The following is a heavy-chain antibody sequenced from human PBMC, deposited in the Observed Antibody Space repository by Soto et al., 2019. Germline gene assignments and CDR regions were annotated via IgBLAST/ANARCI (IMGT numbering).Heavy chain of an antibody. CDR2: IKSNTDGGTR. Sequence: EVQLVESGGGLVKPGGSLRLSCAASGFTLNDAWMSWVRQAPGKGLEWVGRIKSNTDGGTRDYAAPVKGRFTVSRDDSKNTLYPQMDSLRTQDTAIYYCTRDRMGDTGVQFDYWGQGTLVTVSS. J-gene: IGHJ4*02. D-gene: IGHD1-1*01. CDR3: TRDRMGDTGVQFDY. CDR1: GFTLNDAW. V-gene: IGHV3-15*01.